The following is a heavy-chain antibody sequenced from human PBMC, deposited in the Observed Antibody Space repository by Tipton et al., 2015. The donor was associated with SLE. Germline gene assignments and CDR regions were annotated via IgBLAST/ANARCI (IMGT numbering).Heavy chain of an antibody. CDR2: IYYSGSP. Sequence: TLSLTCSVSGGSITNSNYFWGWIRQPPGKGLEWIGNIYYSGSPYYNPSLKSRVTISVNTSKNQFSLRLSSVTAADTAMFYCARHGMVNYYYYGMDVWGQGTTVTVSS. J-gene: IGHJ6*02. D-gene: IGHD4-23*01. V-gene: IGHV4-39*07. CDR1: GGSITNSNYF. CDR3: ARHGMVNYYYYGMDV.